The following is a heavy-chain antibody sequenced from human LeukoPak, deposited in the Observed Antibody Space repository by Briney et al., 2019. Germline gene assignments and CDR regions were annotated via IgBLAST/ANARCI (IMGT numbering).Heavy chain of an antibody. Sequence: PSETLSLTCTVPGGSISSYYWSWIRQPPGKGLEWIGEINHSGSTNYNPSLKSRVTISVDTSKNQFSLKLSSVTAADTAVYYCARVTTVTEGAFDIWGQGTMVTVSS. CDR3: ARVTTVTEGAFDI. V-gene: IGHV4-34*01. J-gene: IGHJ3*02. CDR1: GGSISSYY. CDR2: INHSGST. D-gene: IGHD4-17*01.